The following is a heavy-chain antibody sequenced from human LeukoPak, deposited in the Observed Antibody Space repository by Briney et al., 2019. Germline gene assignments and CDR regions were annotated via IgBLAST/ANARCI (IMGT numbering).Heavy chain of an antibody. Sequence: SETLSLTCTVSGGFISGYYWSWIRQPPGKELEWIGYIYESGSTDYNPSLRSRVTISRDTSKNQVSLKLTSVTTADTAVYYCARDRYAHDSSGYYEFWGQGTLVTVSS. D-gene: IGHD3-22*01. CDR3: ARDRYAHDSSGYYEF. CDR1: GGFISGYY. V-gene: IGHV4-59*01. CDR2: IYESGST. J-gene: IGHJ4*02.